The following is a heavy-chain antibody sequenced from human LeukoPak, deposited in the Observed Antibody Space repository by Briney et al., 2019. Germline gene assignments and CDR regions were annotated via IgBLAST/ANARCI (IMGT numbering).Heavy chain of an antibody. CDR3: VRYRDGEYDF. CDR2: IKQDGSEK. CDR1: GFIFSTHW. V-gene: IGHV3-7*01. J-gene: IGHJ4*02. Sequence: GGSLRLSCAGSGFIFSTHWMLWVRQAPGKGLEWVANIKQDGSEKYYVDSVKGRFTISRDNTKSSMYVEMNSLRAEDTDVYYCVRYRDGEYDFWGQGTLVTVS. D-gene: IGHD4-17*01.